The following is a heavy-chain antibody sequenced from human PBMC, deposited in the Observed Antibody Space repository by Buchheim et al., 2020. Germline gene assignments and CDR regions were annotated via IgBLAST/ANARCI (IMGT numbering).Heavy chain of an antibody. J-gene: IGHJ4*02. V-gene: IGHV4-61*01. Sequence: QVQLQESGPGLVKPSEALSLTCTVSGGSVSSGSYYWSWIRQPPGKGLEWIGYIYYSGSTNYNPSLKSRVTISVDTPKNQFSLKLSSVTAADTAVYYCARGGVHWGLDPLYYFDYWGQGTL. D-gene: IGHD7-27*01. CDR1: GGSVSSGSYY. CDR2: IYYSGST. CDR3: ARGGVHWGLDPLYYFDY.